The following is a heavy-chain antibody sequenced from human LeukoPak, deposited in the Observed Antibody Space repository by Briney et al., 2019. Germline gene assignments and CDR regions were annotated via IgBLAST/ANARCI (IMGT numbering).Heavy chain of an antibody. CDR1: GFTFSSYM. V-gene: IGHV3-48*02. D-gene: IGHD1-26*01. J-gene: IGHJ4*02. CDR3: ARDPTISGSYSDY. Sequence: GGSLRLSCAASGFTFSSYMMNWVRQAPGKGLEWVSYINSNSRTIYYADSVKGRFTVSRDNAKNSLYLQMNSLRDEDTAVYYCARDPTISGSYSDYWGQGTLVTVSS. CDR2: INSNSRTI.